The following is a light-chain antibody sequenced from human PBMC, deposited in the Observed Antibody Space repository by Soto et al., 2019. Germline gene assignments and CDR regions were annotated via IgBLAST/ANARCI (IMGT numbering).Light chain of an antibody. V-gene: IGLV2-8*01. CDR2: DVN. CDR1: SSDIGGYDY. Sequence: HSALTQPPSASGSPGQSVTISCTGTSSDIGGYDYVSWYQQHPGKAPRLMVHDVNKRPSGVPDRFSGSKSGNTASLTVSGLQADDEADYYCSSHAGTNNAFVFGTGTKLTVL. J-gene: IGLJ1*01. CDR3: SSHAGTNNAFV.